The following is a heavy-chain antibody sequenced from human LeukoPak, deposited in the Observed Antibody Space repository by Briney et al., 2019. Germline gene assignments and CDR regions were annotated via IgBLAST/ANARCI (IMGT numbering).Heavy chain of an antibody. D-gene: IGHD1-26*01. CDR3: ARGTKWDVRPGDTFDL. CDR2: ISGGGGT. Sequence: GGSLRLSCAASGFSVSNIYMSWVRQAPGKGLEWVSAISGGGGTYYADSVKGRFSISRDRSQNTLSLEMNSLRDEDTAVYFCARGTKWDVRPGDTFDLRGQGKMVTV. V-gene: IGHV3-53*01. CDR1: GFSVSNIY. J-gene: IGHJ3*01.